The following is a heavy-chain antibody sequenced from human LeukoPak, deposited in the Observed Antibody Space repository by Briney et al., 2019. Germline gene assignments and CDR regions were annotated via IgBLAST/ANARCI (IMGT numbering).Heavy chain of an antibody. CDR1: GYTFTGYY. V-gene: IGHV1-2*02. D-gene: IGHD1-1*01. J-gene: IGHJ6*03. CDR2: INPNSGGT. CDR3: ARLYNWNDPYYYHMDV. Sequence: ASVKVSCKASGYTFTGYYMHWVRQAPGQGLEWMGWINPNSGGTNYAQKFQGRVTMTRDTSTSTAYMELRSLRSDDTAVYHCARLYNWNDPYYYHMDVWGKGTTVTISS.